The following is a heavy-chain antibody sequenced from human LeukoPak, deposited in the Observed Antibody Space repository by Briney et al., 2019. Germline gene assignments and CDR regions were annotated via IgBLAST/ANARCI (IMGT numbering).Heavy chain of an antibody. J-gene: IGHJ6*02. V-gene: IGHV3-48*03. CDR3: ATRTEDYGDTPYYYYYGMDV. D-gene: IGHD4-17*01. CDR2: ISSSGSTI. CDR1: GFTFSSYE. Sequence: GGSLRLSCAASGFTFSSYEMNWVRQAPGKGLEWVSYISSSGSTIYYADSVKGRFTISRDNSKNTLYLQMNSLRAEDTAVYYCATRTEDYGDTPYYYYYGMDVWGQGTTVTVSS.